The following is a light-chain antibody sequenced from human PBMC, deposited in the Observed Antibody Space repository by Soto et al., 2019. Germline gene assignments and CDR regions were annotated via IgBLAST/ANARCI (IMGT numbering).Light chain of an antibody. Sequence: EIIMTQSPATQSASPGERVTLSCRASRIININLAWYQQKPGQAPRLLIYGASTRATGVPARFSGSGAGTEFTLIIISLQSEDSAVYYCQQYDNWPPYTFGQGTKLEIK. CDR1: RIININ. CDR2: GAS. CDR3: QQYDNWPPYT. J-gene: IGKJ2*01. V-gene: IGKV3-15*01.